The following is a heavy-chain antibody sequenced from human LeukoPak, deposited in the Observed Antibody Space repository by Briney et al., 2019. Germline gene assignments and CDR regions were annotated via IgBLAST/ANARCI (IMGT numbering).Heavy chain of an antibody. J-gene: IGHJ5*02. V-gene: IGHV3-74*01. CDR3: ARFRRADLAGTGVRWFDP. CDR2: INSDGSST. D-gene: IGHD6-19*01. CDR1: GFTFSSYW. Sequence: GGSLRLSCAASGFTFSSYWMHWVRHAPGKGLVWVSRINSDGSSTSYADSVKGRFTISRDNAKNTLYLQMNSLRAEDTAVYYCARFRRADLAGTGVRWFDPWGQGTLVTVSS.